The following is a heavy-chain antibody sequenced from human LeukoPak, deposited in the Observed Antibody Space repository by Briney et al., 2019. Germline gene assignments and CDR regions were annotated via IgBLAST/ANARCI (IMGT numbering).Heavy chain of an antibody. CDR1: GFTFSSYA. CDR3: AKDKGIVVVITGFDY. V-gene: IGHV3-23*01. D-gene: IGHD3-22*01. Sequence: GGSLGLSCAASGFTFSSYAMSWVRQAPGKGLEWVSAISGSGGSTYYADSVKGRFTISRDNSKNTLYLQMNSLRAEDTAVYYCAKDKGIVVVITGFDYWGQGTLVTVSS. CDR2: ISGSGGST. J-gene: IGHJ4*02.